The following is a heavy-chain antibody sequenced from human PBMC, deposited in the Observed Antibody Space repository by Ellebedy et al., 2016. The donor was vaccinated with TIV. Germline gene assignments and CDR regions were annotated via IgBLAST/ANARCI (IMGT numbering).Heavy chain of an antibody. J-gene: IGHJ3*02. D-gene: IGHD3-22*01. Sequence: SLKISXAASGFTFDYYAMHWVRQAPGKGLEWVSGISWNSVSIGYADSVKGRFTISRDNAKNSLYLQMNSLRAEDTALYYCAKDYYYDSSRGAFDIWGQGTMVTVSS. CDR1: GFTFDYYA. V-gene: IGHV3-9*01. CDR3: AKDYYYDSSRGAFDI. CDR2: ISWNSVSI.